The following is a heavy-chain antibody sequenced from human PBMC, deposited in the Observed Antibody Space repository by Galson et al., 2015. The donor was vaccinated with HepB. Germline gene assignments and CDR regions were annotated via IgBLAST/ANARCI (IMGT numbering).Heavy chain of an antibody. CDR3: ARRGCSSGWYLDY. V-gene: IGHV3-21*01. CDR2: ISSSSSYI. Sequence: SLRLSCAASGFTFSSYSMNWVRQAPGKGLEWVSSISSSSSYIYYTDSVKGRFTISRDNAKNSLYLQMNSLRAEDTAVYYCARRGCSSGWYLDYWGQGTLVTVSS. D-gene: IGHD6-19*01. J-gene: IGHJ4*02. CDR1: GFTFSSYS.